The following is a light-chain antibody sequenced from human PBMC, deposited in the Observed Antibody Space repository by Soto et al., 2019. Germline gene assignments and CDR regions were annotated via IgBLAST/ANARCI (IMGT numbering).Light chain of an antibody. CDR3: AAWDDSLNGVV. CDR2: SNN. Sequence: QSVLTQPPSASGTPGQRVTISCSGSRSNIGSNAVNWYQQLPGTAPKLLIYSNNQRPSGVPDRFSGSTSGTSASLAISGLQPEDEADYYCAAWDDSLNGVVFGGGTKVTVL. CDR1: RSNIGSNA. V-gene: IGLV1-44*01. J-gene: IGLJ2*01.